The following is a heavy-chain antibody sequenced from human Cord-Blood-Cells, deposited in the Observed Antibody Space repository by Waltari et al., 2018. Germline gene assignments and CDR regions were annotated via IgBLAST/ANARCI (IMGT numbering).Heavy chain of an antibody. CDR2: IIPSFGTA. CDR1: GGTFSSYA. D-gene: IGHD3-3*01. CDR3: ARDVQFYDFWSGYSNWFDP. V-gene: IGHV1-69*01. Sequence: VQLVQSGAEVKKPGSSVKVSCKASGGTFSSYAISWVRQAPGQGLEWMGRIIPSFGTANYGQKCQGRVTITADESTSTAYMEQSSLGSEDTAVYYCARDVQFYDFWSGYSNWFDPWGQGTLVTVSS. J-gene: IGHJ5*02.